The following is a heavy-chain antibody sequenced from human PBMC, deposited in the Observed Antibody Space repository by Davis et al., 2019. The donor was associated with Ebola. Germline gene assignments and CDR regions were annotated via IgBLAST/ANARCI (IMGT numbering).Heavy chain of an antibody. CDR1: GGTFNNYA. J-gene: IGHJ4*02. Sequence: GESLKISCTASGGTFNNYAMSWVRQAPGKGLEWVSAISSSGSSTYYADSVTGRFTISRDNSKSTLYLEMNSLRAEDTAVYYCAKRMARQWLTPRFDYWGRGTLVTVSS. CDR2: ISSSGSST. V-gene: IGHV3-23*01. CDR3: AKRMARQWLTPRFDY. D-gene: IGHD6-19*01.